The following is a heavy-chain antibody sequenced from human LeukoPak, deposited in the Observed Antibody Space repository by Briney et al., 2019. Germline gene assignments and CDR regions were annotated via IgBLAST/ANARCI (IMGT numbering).Heavy chain of an antibody. J-gene: IGHJ6*02. CDR1: GYTFTGYY. V-gene: IGHV1-2*02. CDR2: INPNSGGT. Sequence: GASVKVSFKASGYTFTGYYMHWVRQAPGQGLEWMGWINPNSGGTNYAQKFQGRVTMTRDTSISTAYMELSRLRSDDTAVYYCARDPTTVTTQHYYYYYGMDVWGQGTTVTVSS. D-gene: IGHD4-11*01. CDR3: ARDPTTVTTQHYYYYYGMDV.